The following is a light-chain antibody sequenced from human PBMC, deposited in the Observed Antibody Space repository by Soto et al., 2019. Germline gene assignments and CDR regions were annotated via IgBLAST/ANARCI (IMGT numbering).Light chain of an antibody. CDR3: SSYTSSSTVV. Sequence: QSVLTQPASVSGSPGQSITISCTGTSSDVGGYNYVSWYQQHPGKAPKLMIYDVSNRPSGVSNRFSGSKSGNTASLTISGLQAEDEADYYCSSYTSSSTVVFGGGTKLHVL. V-gene: IGLV2-14*01. CDR1: SSDVGGYNY. CDR2: DVS. J-gene: IGLJ2*01.